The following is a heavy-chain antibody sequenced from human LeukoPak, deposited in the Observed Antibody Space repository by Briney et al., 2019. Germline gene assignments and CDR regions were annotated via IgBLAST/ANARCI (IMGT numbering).Heavy chain of an antibody. Sequence: GGSLRLSCAASGFTFSSYVMSWVRQAPGKGLEWVSAISGSGGSTYYADSVKGRFTISRDNSKNTLYLQMNSLRAEDTAVYYCAKAKGSYYFDNSGLDYWGQETLVTVPS. D-gene: IGHD3-22*01. CDR2: ISGSGGST. CDR1: GFTFSSYV. J-gene: IGHJ4*02. CDR3: AKAKGSYYFDNSGLDY. V-gene: IGHV3-23*01.